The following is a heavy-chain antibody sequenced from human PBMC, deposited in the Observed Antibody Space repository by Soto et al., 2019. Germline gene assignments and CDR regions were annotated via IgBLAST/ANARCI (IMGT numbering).Heavy chain of an antibody. D-gene: IGHD1-26*01. CDR3: ARDHYLVGGTYYFDY. CDR2: ITPILGTA. CDR1: GGNLNNYA. V-gene: IGHV1-69*13. Sequence: SVKVSCKASGGNLNNYAISWVRQAPGQGLEWMGGITPILGTAKYAQKFQDRVTITAVESMSTVYMELTNLRSEDTAVYHCARDHYLVGGTYYFDYWGQGTLVTVSS. J-gene: IGHJ4*02.